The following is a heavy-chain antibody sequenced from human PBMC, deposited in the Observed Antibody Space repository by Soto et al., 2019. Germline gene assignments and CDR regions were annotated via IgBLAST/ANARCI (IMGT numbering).Heavy chain of an antibody. Sequence: ASVKVSCKASGGTFSSYTISWVRQAPGQGLEWMGRIIPILGIANYAQKFQGRVTITADKSTSTAYMELSSLRSEDTAVYYCARDQSYYDILTGQIHVMDVWGKGTTVTVSS. CDR3: ARDQSYYDILTGQIHVMDV. J-gene: IGHJ6*03. CDR2: IIPILGIA. V-gene: IGHV1-69*04. D-gene: IGHD3-9*01. CDR1: GGTFSSYT.